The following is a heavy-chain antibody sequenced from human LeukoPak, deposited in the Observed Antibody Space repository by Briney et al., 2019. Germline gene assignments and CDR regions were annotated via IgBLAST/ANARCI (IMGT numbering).Heavy chain of an antibody. D-gene: IGHD1-1*01. V-gene: IGHV4-39*01. CDR2: IYYSGST. Sequence: KASETLSLTCTVSGGSISSSSYYWGWIRQPPGKGLEWIGSIYYSGSTYYNPSPKSRVTISVDTSKNQFSLQLSSVTAADTAVYYCARHVRATGTTHFDYWGQGTLVTVSS. J-gene: IGHJ4*02. CDR3: ARHVRATGTTHFDY. CDR1: GGSISSSSYY.